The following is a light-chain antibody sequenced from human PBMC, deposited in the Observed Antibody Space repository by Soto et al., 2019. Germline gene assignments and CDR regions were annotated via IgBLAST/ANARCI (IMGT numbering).Light chain of an antibody. Sequence: EIVLTQSPGTLSLSPGEIATLSFSASQSVNSNYLVWYQQNPGQAPRLLIYGSSTRATGIPDRFSGSGSGTDFTLTISRLEPEDFAVYYCQQYGSSPYAFGQGTKVDIK. CDR2: GSS. CDR1: QSVNSNY. J-gene: IGKJ1*01. CDR3: QQYGSSPYA. V-gene: IGKV3-20*01.